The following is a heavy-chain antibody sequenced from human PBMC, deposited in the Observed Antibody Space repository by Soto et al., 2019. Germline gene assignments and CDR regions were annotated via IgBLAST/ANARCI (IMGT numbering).Heavy chain of an antibody. Sequence: GASVKVSCKASGDTATDYYVHWVRQAPGQKLEWMGWINPNSGGTNFAQKLQGRVTMTGDTSISTVYMGLNMLTSDDTDVCYCARGVSRFRTWFDPWGQATVVTVSS. CDR2: INPNSGGT. CDR3: ARGVSRFRTWFDP. CDR1: GDTATDYY. V-gene: IGHV1-2*02. J-gene: IGHJ5*02.